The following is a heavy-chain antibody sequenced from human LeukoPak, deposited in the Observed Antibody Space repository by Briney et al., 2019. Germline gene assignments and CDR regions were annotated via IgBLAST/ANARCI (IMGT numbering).Heavy chain of an antibody. CDR2: IYYSGST. D-gene: IGHD5-24*01. J-gene: IGHJ4*02. V-gene: IGHV4-39*01. Sequence: SETLSLTCTVSGGSISSSNYYWGWIRQPPGKGLEWIGTIYYSGSTYYNPSLKSRVTISVDTSKNQFSLKLSSVTAADTAVHYCARLGRGLQSSFDHGGEGTLVTVSA. CDR1: GGSISSSNYY. CDR3: ARLGRGLQSSFDH.